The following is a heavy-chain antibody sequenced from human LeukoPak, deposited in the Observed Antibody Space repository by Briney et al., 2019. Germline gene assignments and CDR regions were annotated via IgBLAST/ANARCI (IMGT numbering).Heavy chain of an antibody. Sequence: SETLSLTCTVSGGSITGTSYYWAWLRQPPGKGLEWIGSTFSSGSTYYSPSLKSRVTISLDTSKNLFSLEVNSMTAADTAVYYCARHHSNPNCDPWGQGTLVTVSS. V-gene: IGHV4-39*01. D-gene: IGHD1-1*01. J-gene: IGHJ5*02. CDR3: ARHHSNPNCDP. CDR2: TFSSGST. CDR1: GGSITGTSYY.